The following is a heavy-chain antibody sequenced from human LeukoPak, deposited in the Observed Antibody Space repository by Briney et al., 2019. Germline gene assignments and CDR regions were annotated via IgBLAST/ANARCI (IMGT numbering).Heavy chain of an antibody. CDR2: IYPGDPDT. CDR1: GYTFANYW. Sequence: GESLKISCKGSGYTFANYWIGWVRQMPGKGLEWMGIIYPGDPDTRYSPSFQGQVTISVDKSIGTAYLQWSSLKASDTAVYYCARHRDAGYHNRALDVWGQGTTVTVSS. D-gene: IGHD6-13*01. V-gene: IGHV5-51*01. CDR3: ARHRDAGYHNRALDV. J-gene: IGHJ6*02.